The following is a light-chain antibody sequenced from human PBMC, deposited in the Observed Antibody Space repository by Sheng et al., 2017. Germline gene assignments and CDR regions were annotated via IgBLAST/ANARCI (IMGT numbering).Light chain of an antibody. CDR1: QSVSSY. CDR2: DAS. Sequence: EIVLTQSPATLSLSPGERATLSCRASQSVSSYLAWYQQKPGRAPRLLIYDASNRAAAIPARFSGSGSGTDFTLTISRLEPEDFAVYYCQQRGNWPLTFGGGTKVEIK. J-gene: IGKJ4*01. V-gene: IGKV3-11*01. CDR3: QQRGNWPLT.